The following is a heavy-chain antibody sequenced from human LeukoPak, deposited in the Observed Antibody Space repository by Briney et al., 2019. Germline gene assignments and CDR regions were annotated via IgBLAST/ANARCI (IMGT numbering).Heavy chain of an antibody. V-gene: IGHV1-18*01. D-gene: IGHD3-3*01. Sequence: ASVKVSCKASGYTFTSYGISWVRQAPGQGLEWMGWISAYNGNTNYAQKLQGRVTMTTDTSTSTAYMELRSLRSDDTAVYYCARQLEYYDFWSGFLHSNNWFDPWGQGTLVTVSS. CDR2: ISAYNGNT. CDR1: GYTFTSYG. J-gene: IGHJ5*02. CDR3: ARQLEYYDFWSGFLHSNNWFDP.